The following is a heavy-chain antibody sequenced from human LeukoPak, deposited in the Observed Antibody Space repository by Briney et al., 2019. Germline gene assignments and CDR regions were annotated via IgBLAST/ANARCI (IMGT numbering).Heavy chain of an antibody. D-gene: IGHD1-26*01. Sequence: GGSLRLSCAASGFTFSSYAMSWVRQAPGKGLEWVSSISGSGGSTDYADSVKGRFTISRDNSKNTLFLQMNSLRAEDTAVYYCAKALGGSGSYRNWFDPWGQGTLVTVSS. J-gene: IGHJ5*02. CDR3: AKALGGSGSYRNWFDP. CDR1: GFTFSSYA. V-gene: IGHV3-23*01. CDR2: ISGSGGST.